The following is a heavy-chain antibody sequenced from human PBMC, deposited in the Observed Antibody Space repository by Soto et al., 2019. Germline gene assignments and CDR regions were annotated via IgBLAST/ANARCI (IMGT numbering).Heavy chain of an antibody. CDR2: VSGAGGST. Sequence: EVQLLESGGDLVHPGGSLRLSCAASGFPFSSYAMTWVRQAPGKGLEWVSTVSGAGGSTYYADSVKGRFTISRDNSKNTLYLQMNSRRAEDTAIYYCAKRYYGSGSYYAFDIWGQGTMVTVSS. V-gene: IGHV3-23*01. CDR1: GFPFSSYA. J-gene: IGHJ3*02. CDR3: AKRYYGSGSYYAFDI. D-gene: IGHD3-10*01.